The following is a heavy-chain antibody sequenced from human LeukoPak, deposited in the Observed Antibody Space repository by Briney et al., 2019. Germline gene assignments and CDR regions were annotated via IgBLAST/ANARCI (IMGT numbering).Heavy chain of an antibody. CDR2: ISPRGDIT. V-gene: IGHV3-23*01. CDR1: GFTFSSYA. Sequence: GGSLRLSCAASGFTFSSYAMSWVRKAPGKGLEWVSGISPRGDITYYADSVKGRFTVSRDNFKNTLYLEVISLTAEDTAVYYCAKDDAWLQFGEWSQGTLVTVSS. D-gene: IGHD3-10*01. J-gene: IGHJ4*02. CDR3: AKDDAWLQFGE.